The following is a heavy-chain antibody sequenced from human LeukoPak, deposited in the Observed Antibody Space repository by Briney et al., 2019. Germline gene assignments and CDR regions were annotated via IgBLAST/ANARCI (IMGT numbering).Heavy chain of an antibody. J-gene: IGHJ3*02. CDR1: GGSISSSNW. D-gene: IGHD4-17*01. CDR2: IYHSGST. V-gene: IGHV4-4*02. Sequence: PSETLSLTCAVSGGSISSSNWWSWVRQPPGKGLEGIGEIYHSGSTNYNPPLKSRVTISVDKSKNQFSLKLSSVTAADTAVYYCASKMTTVTTTAFDIWGQGTMVTVSS. CDR3: ASKMTTVTTTAFDI.